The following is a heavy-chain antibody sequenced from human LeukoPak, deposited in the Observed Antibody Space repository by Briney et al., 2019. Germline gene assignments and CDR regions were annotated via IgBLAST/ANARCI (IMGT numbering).Heavy chain of an antibody. CDR1: GGSFSGYY. CDR3: ARGRPFAGFDY. D-gene: IGHD3-10*01. Sequence: PSETLSLTCAVYGGSFSGYYWSWIRQPPGKGLEWIGEINHSGSTNYNPSLKSRVTISVDTSKNQFSLKLSSVTAPDTAVYYCARGRPFAGFDYWGQGTLVTVPS. J-gene: IGHJ4*02. V-gene: IGHV4-34*01. CDR2: INHSGST.